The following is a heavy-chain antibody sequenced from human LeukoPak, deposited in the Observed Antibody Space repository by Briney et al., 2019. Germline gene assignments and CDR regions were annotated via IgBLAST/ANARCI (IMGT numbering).Heavy chain of an antibody. V-gene: IGHV3-11*01. D-gene: IGHD5-12*01. CDR2: ISSSGGTK. CDR3: ARDSVATVNWFDP. Sequence: KPGGSLRLSCAASGFTFSDYYMNWIRQAPGKGLEWVSYISSSGGTKYYADSVKGRFTISGDNAKNAVYLQMNSLRAEDTAMYYCARDSVATVNWFDPWGQGTLVTVSS. CDR1: GFTFSDYY. J-gene: IGHJ5*02.